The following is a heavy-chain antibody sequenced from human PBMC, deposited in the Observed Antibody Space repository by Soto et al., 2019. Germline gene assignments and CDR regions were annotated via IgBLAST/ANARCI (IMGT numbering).Heavy chain of an antibody. J-gene: IGHJ4*02. CDR3: ARDQPGYSYGYGLGY. CDR2: IISSSSYI. CDR1: GFTFSSYS. D-gene: IGHD5-18*01. Sequence: EVQLVESGGGLVKPGGSLRLSCAASGFTFSSYSMNWVRQAPGKGLEWVSSIISSSSYIYYADSVKGRFTISRDNAKNSLYLHMNGLRAEDTAVYYCARDQPGYSYGYGLGYWGQGTLVTVSS. V-gene: IGHV3-21*01.